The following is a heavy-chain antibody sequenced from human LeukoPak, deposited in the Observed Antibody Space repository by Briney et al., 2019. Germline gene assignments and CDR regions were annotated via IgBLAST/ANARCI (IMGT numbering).Heavy chain of an antibody. Sequence: GGSLRLSCAASGFTFSSYAMIWVRQAPGKGLEWVSLISANAATTFYADSVKGRFTISRDNSKNTVYLQMNSLRAEDTAVYYCARDLFRRDYYDSSGEADYWGQGTLVTVSS. CDR3: ARDLFRRDYYDSSGEADY. D-gene: IGHD3-22*01. J-gene: IGHJ4*02. CDR1: GFTFSSYA. CDR2: ISANAATT. V-gene: IGHV3-23*01.